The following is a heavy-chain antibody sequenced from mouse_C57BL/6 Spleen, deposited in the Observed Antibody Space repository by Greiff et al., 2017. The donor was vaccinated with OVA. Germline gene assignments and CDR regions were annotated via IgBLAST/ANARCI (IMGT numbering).Heavy chain of an antibody. CDR2: IDPFDSET. D-gene: IGHD3-2*02. CDR3: ARGGQLRDYFDY. J-gene: IGHJ2*01. V-gene: IGHV1-52*01. Sequence: QVQLQQPGAELVRPGSSVKLSCKASGYTFTSYWMHWVKQRPIQGLEWIGNIDPFDSETHYNQKFKDKATLTVDKSSSTAYMQLSSLTSEDSAVYYCARGGQLRDYFDYWGQGTTLTVSS. CDR1: GYTFTSYW.